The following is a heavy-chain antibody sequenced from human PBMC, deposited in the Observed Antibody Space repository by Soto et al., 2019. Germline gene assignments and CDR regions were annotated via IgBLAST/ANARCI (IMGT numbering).Heavy chain of an antibody. D-gene: IGHD6-25*01. J-gene: IGHJ4*02. V-gene: IGHV4-39*01. Sequence: SETLSLTCTVSRGSISRGTNYWAWIRQPPGKGLEWIANIYYSGSTFYNPSLKSRVTISLDTSKNQFSLKLRSVTAADTAVYYCARHEAGWYFDSWGQGTLVTVSS. CDR1: RGSISRGTNY. CDR3: ARHEAGWYFDS. CDR2: IYYSGST.